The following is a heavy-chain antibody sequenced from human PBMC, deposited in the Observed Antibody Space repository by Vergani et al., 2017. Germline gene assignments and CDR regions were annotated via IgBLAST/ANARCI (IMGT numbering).Heavy chain of an antibody. CDR3: ARDNKQLRPRSFDL. CDR1: GASINNDFYY. J-gene: IGHJ3*01. V-gene: IGHV4-61*02. Sequence: QVQLQESGPGLVKPSQTLSLTCTVSGASINNDFYYWHWIRQPAGKGLEWIERNYVSGITVYYSSLQSRVSMSVDTSKNPFSLTLTSVTAADTAVYYCARDNKQLRPRSFDLWGQRTMVTVSS. CDR2: NYVSGIT. D-gene: IGHD4-23*01.